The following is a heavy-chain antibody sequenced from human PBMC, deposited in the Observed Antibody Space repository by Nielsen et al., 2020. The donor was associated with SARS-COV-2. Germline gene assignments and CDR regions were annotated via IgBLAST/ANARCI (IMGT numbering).Heavy chain of an antibody. Sequence: SLKISCAASGFTFDDYAMHWVRQAPGKGLEWVSGISWNSGSIGYADSVKGRFTISRDNAKNSLHLQMNSLRAEDTALYYCATLPAPENYYYGMDVWGQGTTVTVSS. V-gene: IGHV3-9*01. CDR1: GFTFDDYA. J-gene: IGHJ6*02. CDR2: ISWNSGSI. CDR3: ATLPAPENYYYGMDV. D-gene: IGHD2-2*01.